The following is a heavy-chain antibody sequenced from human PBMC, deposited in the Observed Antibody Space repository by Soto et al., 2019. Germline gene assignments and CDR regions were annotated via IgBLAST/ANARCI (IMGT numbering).Heavy chain of an antibody. CDR3: ARDFYGGYTYGPGDY. CDR2: IHGDGGKI. D-gene: IGHD5-18*01. J-gene: IGHJ4*02. V-gene: IGHV3-7*01. CDR1: GFLFSAYW. Sequence: EVQLVESGGGLVQPGGSLRLSGAASGFLFSAYWMSWVRQAPGKGRGWVANIHGDGGKIYYVDSVKGRFTISRDNAKRSLYLQMNSLRAEDTAVYYCARDFYGGYTYGPGDYWGQGALVAVSS.